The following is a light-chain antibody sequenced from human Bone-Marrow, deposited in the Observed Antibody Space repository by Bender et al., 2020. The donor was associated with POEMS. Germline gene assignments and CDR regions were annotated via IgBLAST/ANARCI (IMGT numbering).Light chain of an antibody. CDR1: SSNIGNNY. V-gene: IGLV1-51*01. CDR2: DNN. CDR3: VAWDASLNGWV. Sequence: QSVLTQPPSVSAAPGQKVTISCSGSSSNIGNNYVSWYQQLPGTAPKLLIYDNNKRPSGIPDRFSGSKSGTSATLGITGLQTDDEAIYFCVAWDASLNGWVFGGGTKLTVL. J-gene: IGLJ3*02.